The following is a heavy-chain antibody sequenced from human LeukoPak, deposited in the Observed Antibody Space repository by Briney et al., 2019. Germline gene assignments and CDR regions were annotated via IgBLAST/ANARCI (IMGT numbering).Heavy chain of an antibody. CDR1: GFSFISYG. J-gene: IGHJ4*02. CDR2: ISDDGRGK. CDR3: AKRPSGYGDYVSYFDY. V-gene: IGHV3-30*18. D-gene: IGHD4-17*01. Sequence: GGSLRLSCAASGFSFISYGMHWLRQAPGKGLEWVVVISDDGRGKDYADSVKGRFTISRDNSKDTLYLQMNSLRAEDTAVYYCAKRPSGYGDYVSYFDYWGQGTLVTVSS.